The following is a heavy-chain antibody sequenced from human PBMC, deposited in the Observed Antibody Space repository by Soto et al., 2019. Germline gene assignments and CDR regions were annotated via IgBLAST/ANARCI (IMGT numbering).Heavy chain of an antibody. CDR3: ARVLGYSSSWYDVGVYYYYYYYMDV. D-gene: IGHD6-13*01. Sequence: EVQLVESGGGLVKPGGSLRLSCAASGFTFSSYSMNWVRQAPGKGLECVSSISSSSSYIYYADSVKGRFTISRDNAKNSLYLQMNSLRAEDTAVYYCARVLGYSSSWYDVGVYYYYYYYMDVWGKGTTVTVSS. V-gene: IGHV3-21*01. CDR2: ISSSSSYI. CDR1: GFTFSSYS. J-gene: IGHJ6*03.